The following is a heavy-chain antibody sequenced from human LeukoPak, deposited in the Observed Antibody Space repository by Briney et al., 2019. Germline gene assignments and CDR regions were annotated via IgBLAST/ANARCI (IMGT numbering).Heavy chain of an antibody. Sequence: KPSETLSLTCTVSGGSISSYYWSWIRQPPGKGLEWIGYIYYSGSTNYNPSLKRRVTISVDTSKNQFSLKLSSVTAADTAVYYCARVRGEGAYYFDYWGQGTLVTVSS. D-gene: IGHD3-10*01. CDR3: ARVRGEGAYYFDY. CDR1: GGSISSYY. CDR2: IYYSGST. J-gene: IGHJ4*02. V-gene: IGHV4-59*01.